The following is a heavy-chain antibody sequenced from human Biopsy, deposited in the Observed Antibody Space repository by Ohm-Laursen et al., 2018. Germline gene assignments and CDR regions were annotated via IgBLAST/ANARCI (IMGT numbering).Heavy chain of an antibody. Sequence: SDTLSLTCTVSGGSMTGSSYYWGWIRQPPGKGLEWIGAVHYSGSPYYNPSLQSRVTLSVDTSKNLFSLRLSSVTAADTAVYYCMRRGMTTLTTRAFDIWGQGTMVTVSS. V-gene: IGHV4-39*01. CDR2: VHYSGSP. D-gene: IGHD4-11*01. J-gene: IGHJ3*02. CDR1: GGSMTGSSYY. CDR3: MRRGMTTLTTRAFDI.